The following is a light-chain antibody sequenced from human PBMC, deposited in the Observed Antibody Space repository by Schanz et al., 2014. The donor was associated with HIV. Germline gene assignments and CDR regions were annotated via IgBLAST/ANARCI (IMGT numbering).Light chain of an antibody. V-gene: IGLV2-14*03. CDR3: SSYTSSSTLE. J-gene: IGLJ2*01. CDR1: SSDVGDYNY. CDR2: DVT. Sequence: QSALTQPASVSGSPGQSITISCTGTSSDVGDYNYVSWYQQHPGKAPKLMIYDVTDRPSGVSNRFSGSKSGNTASLTISGLQDEDEADYYCSSYTSSSTLEFGGGTKLTVL.